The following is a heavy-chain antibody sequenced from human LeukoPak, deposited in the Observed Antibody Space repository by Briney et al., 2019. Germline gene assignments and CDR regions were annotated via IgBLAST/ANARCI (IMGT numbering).Heavy chain of an antibody. CDR3: ARVQGTRMIVEDY. V-gene: IGHV1-18*01. D-gene: IGHD3-22*01. CDR2: VSGSSGNT. J-gene: IGHJ4*02. Sequence: SVKVSCKASGYTFSNYGISWVRQAPGQGLEWMGWVSGSSGNTNYAQNLQGRVIMTTDTSTTTAHMELRSLRSDDTAVYYCARVQGTRMIVEDYWGQGTLVPVSS. CDR1: GYTFSNYG.